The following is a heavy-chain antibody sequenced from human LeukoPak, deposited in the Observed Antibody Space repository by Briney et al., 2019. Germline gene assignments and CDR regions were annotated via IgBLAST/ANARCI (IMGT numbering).Heavy chain of an antibody. Sequence: SAKVSFKASGGTFNNCGVTWVRQAPGQGLEWMGGIVPMFGTVNYAQNLQGRVTITSDEYTSTVYMEMRSLISEDTAVYYCARSLGIAVTSVYGMDVWGQGTTVIVSS. CDR1: GGTFNNCG. J-gene: IGHJ6*02. D-gene: IGHD6-19*01. CDR2: IVPMFGTV. CDR3: ARSLGIAVTSVYGMDV. V-gene: IGHV1-69*13.